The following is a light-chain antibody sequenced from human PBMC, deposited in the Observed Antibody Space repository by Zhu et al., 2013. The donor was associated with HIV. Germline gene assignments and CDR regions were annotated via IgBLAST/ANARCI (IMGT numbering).Light chain of an antibody. CDR1: DSLLHINGNTY. CDR3: MQTLQTPWT. V-gene: IGKV2-28*01. Sequence: VVMTQSPLSLPVTLGQPASISCRSSDSLLHINGNTYLDWYVQKPGQSPHLLIYLGSSQASGVPDRFSGSGSDTDFTLRISRVEAEDIGVYYCMQTLQTPWTFGQGTKVEIK. J-gene: IGKJ1*01. CDR2: LGS.